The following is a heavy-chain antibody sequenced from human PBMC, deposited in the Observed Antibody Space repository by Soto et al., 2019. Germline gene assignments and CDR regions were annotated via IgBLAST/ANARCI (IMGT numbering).Heavy chain of an antibody. D-gene: IGHD2-8*02. CDR3: EKATATGGGAFDF. CDR1: GFICSSYG. CDR2: ILVDGRT. Sequence: HPGGSLRLSCAASGFICSSYGMSWVRQAPGKGLEWVSTILVDGRTFYVDSVKGRFTISRDSSQNTVYLQMNSLTAGDTALYYCEKATATGGGAFDFCGQGTLVTVSS. J-gene: IGHJ3*01. V-gene: IGHV3-23*01.